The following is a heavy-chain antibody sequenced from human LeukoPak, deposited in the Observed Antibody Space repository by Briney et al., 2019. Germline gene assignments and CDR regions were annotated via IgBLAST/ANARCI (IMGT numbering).Heavy chain of an antibody. V-gene: IGHV3-23*01. J-gene: IGHJ4*02. CDR1: GFTFSTYN. D-gene: IGHD2-15*01. Sequence: QPGGSLRLSCAASGFTFSTYNMNWVRQAPGKGLEWVSGISGLGDNTYYVDSVKGRFTISRDNAKNTQYLQINSLRVEDTAVYYCARSLRSPRYCIDDTCYFDYWGQGTLVTVSS. CDR2: ISGLGDNT. CDR3: ARSLRSPRYCIDDTCYFDY.